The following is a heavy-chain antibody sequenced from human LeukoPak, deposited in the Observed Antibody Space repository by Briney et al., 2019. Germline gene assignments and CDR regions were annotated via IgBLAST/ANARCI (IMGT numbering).Heavy chain of an antibody. CDR2: IYTSGST. Sequence: RASETLSLTCTVSGGSISSGSYYWSWIRQPAGKGLEWIGRIYTSGSTNYNPSLKSRVTISVDTSKNQFSLKLSSVTAADTAVYYWARGAHRVDWGQGTLVTVSS. CDR3: ARGAHRVD. J-gene: IGHJ4*02. CDR1: GGSISSGSYY. V-gene: IGHV4-61*02. D-gene: IGHD2-15*01.